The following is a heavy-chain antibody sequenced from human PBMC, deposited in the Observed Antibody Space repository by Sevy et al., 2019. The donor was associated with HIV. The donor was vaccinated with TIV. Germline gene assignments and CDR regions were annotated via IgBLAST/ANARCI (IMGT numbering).Heavy chain of an antibody. CDR1: GYSFISYW. V-gene: IGHV5-51*01. D-gene: IGHD3-22*01. CDR2: IYPGDSDT. CDR3: ARQVSGDGSTYYHPTNFDY. Sequence: GESLKISCKGSGYSFISYWIGWVRQMPGKGLEWMGIIYPGDSDTRYSPSFQGQVTISADKSTSTANLQWSGLKASDTAMYYCARQVSGDGSTYYHPTNFDYWGQGTLVTVSS. J-gene: IGHJ4*02.